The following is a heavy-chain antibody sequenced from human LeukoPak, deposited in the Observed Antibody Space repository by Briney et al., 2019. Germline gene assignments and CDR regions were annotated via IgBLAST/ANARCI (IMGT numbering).Heavy chain of an antibody. D-gene: IGHD6-13*01. J-gene: IGHJ4*02. V-gene: IGHV3-23*01. CDR1: GFTFSSSA. CDR3: AKGARYSSRLYFDY. CDR2: ITDSGDGK. Sequence: QPGGSLRLSCAASGFTFSSSAMSWVRQAPGKGLAWVSSITDSGDGKYYADSVKGRFTISRDNSKNTLYLQMNSLRAEDTAVYYCAKGARYSSRLYFDYWGQGTLVTVSS.